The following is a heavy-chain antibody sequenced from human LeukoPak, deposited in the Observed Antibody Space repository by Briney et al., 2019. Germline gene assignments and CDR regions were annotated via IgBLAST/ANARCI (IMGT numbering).Heavy chain of an antibody. D-gene: IGHD5-18*01. Sequence: SETLSLTCTVSGGSISSSSYYWGWIRQPPGKGLEWIGSIYYSGSTYYNPSLKSRVTISVDTSKNQFSLKLSSVTAADTAVYYCAREQLWPFHDAFDIWGQGTMVTVSS. J-gene: IGHJ3*02. CDR3: AREQLWPFHDAFDI. CDR2: IYYSGST. CDR1: GGSISSSSYY. V-gene: IGHV4-39*02.